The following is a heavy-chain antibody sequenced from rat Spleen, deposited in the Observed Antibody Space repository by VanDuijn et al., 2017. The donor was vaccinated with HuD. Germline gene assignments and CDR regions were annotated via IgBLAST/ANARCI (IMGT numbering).Heavy chain of an antibody. CDR3: TSGGYNLSLDY. D-gene: IGHD1-4*01. J-gene: IGHJ2*01. Sequence: EVNLVESGGGLAQPGRSLKLSCVASGFTFNNYWMTWIRQAPGKGLEWVASITHTGGNTYYPDSVKGRFTISRDNAKSTLYLQMNSLRSEDTATYFCTSGGYNLSLDYWGQGVMVTVSS. CDR1: GFTFNNYW. V-gene: IGHV5-31*01. CDR2: ITHTGGNT.